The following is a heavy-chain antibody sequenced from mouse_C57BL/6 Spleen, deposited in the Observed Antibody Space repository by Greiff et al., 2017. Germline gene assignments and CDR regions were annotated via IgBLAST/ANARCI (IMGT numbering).Heavy chain of an antibody. CDR3: ARAITTLYYYAMDY. J-gene: IGHJ4*01. CDR1: GFTFTDYY. D-gene: IGHD1-1*01. Sequence: EVQLVESGGGLVQPGGSLSLSCAASGFTFTDYYMSWVRQPPGKALEWLGFIRNKANGYTTEYSASVKGRFTISRDNSQSILYLQMNALRAEDSATDYSARAITTLYYYAMDYWGQGTSVTVSS. V-gene: IGHV7-3*01. CDR2: IRNKANGYTT.